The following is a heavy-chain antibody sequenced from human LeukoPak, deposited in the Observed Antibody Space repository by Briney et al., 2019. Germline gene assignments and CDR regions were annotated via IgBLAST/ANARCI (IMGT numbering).Heavy chain of an antibody. D-gene: IGHD1-26*01. CDR2: ISAYNGNT. V-gene: IGHV1-18*01. CDR1: GGTFSSYA. Sequence: ASVKVSCKASGGTFSSYAISWVRQAPGQGLEWMGWISAYNGNTNYAQKLQGRVTMTTDTSTSTAYMELRSLRSDDTAVYYCARSWSLVGATTLFDYWGQGTLVTVSS. CDR3: ARSWSLVGATTLFDY. J-gene: IGHJ4*02.